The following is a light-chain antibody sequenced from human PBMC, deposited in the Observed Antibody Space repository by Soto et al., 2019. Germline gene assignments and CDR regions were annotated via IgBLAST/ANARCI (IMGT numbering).Light chain of an antibody. CDR3: RSYTNSSTVA. V-gene: IGLV2-14*01. Sequence: QSALTQPAAVSASPGQSITISCTGTSSNGGGYNYVSWYQQHPGKAPKLMIYDVSNRPSGVSNRFSGSKSGNTASLTISGLQAEDEADYYCRSYTNSSTVAFGGGTKVTVL. J-gene: IGLJ2*01. CDR2: DVS. CDR1: SSNGGGYNY.